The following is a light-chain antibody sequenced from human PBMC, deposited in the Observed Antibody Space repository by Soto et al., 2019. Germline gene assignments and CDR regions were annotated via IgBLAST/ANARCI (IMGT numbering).Light chain of an antibody. J-gene: IGLJ2*01. V-gene: IGLV1-40*01. CDR2: GNN. CDR3: QSYDSSLSDSV. Sequence: QLVLTQPPSVSGAAGQRVTISCTGSSSNIGAGYGVHWYQQLPGTAPKLLIYGNNNRPSGVPDRFSGSKSGTSASLAITGLQAEDEADYYCQSYDSSLSDSVFGGGTKLTVL. CDR1: SSNIGAGYG.